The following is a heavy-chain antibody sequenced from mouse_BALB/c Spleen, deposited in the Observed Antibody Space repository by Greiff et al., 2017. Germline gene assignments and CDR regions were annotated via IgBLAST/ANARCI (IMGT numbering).Heavy chain of an antibody. CDR2: INSNGGST. CDR3: ARHGYDAMDY. V-gene: IGHV5-6-3*01. CDR1: GFTFSSYG. J-gene: IGHJ4*01. Sequence: EVKLMESGGGLVQPGGSLKLSCAASGFTFSSYGMSWVRQTPDKRLELVATINSNGGSTYYPDSVKGRFTISRDNAKNTLYLQMSSLKSEDTAMYYCARHGYDAMDYWGQGTSVTVSS.